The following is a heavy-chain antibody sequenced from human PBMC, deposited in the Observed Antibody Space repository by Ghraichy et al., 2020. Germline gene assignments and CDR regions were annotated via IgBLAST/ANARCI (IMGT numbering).Heavy chain of an antibody. CDR1: GFSLNTSGVG. J-gene: IGHJ5*02. V-gene: IGHV2-5*01. D-gene: IGHD1-7*01. CDR3: AHRLRGYWNYVDWFDP. Sequence: SGPTLVKPTQTLTLTCTFSGFSLNTSGVGVGWIRQPPGKALEWLALIYWNDNKRYSPSLETRLTITKDTSKNQVVLTVTNMDPADTATYYCAHRLRGYWNYVDWFDPWGQGTLVTVSS. CDR2: IYWNDNK.